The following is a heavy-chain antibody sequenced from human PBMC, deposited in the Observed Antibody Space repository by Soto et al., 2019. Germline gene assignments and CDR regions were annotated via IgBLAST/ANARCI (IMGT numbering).Heavy chain of an antibody. D-gene: IGHD3-10*01. J-gene: IGHJ4*02. Sequence: GGSLRLSCAASGFTFSDYYTSWIRQAPGKGLEWVSYISSSSSSTTYADSVKGRFTISRDNPKNSLYLQMNSLRAEDTAVYYCGRNYYASGSYHYYFDYRSQGTLVTVSS. CDR3: GRNYYASGSYHYYFDY. V-gene: IGHV3-11*06. CDR1: GFTFSDYY. CDR2: ISSSSSST.